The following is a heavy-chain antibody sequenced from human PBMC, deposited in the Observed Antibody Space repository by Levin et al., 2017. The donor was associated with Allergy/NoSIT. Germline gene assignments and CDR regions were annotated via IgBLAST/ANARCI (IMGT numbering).Heavy chain of an antibody. CDR3: ARASWFGEYWGQYYLDY. D-gene: IGHD3-10*01. Sequence: ASVKVSCKASGYTLSSYGISWVRQAPGEGLEWMGWINASKGKTNYAQKLQGRVTMTTDTSTSTAYMELSSLRSDDTAVYYCARASWFGEYWGQYYLDYWGQGTLVTVSS. J-gene: IGHJ4*02. CDR1: GYTLSSYG. CDR2: INASKGKT. V-gene: IGHV1-18*01.